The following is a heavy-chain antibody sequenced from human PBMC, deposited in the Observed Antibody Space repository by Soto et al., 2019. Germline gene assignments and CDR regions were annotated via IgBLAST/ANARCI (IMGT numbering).Heavy chain of an antibody. CDR1: GFTFSDYA. J-gene: IGHJ4*02. CDR2: ILYDGSNK. D-gene: IGHD2-2*01. V-gene: IGHV3-30-3*01. CDR3: ARDRNGVAPDY. Sequence: QVQLVESGGGVVQPGRSLRLSCAASGFTFSDYAMYWVRQAPGKGLEWVAVILYDGSNKYYADSVKGRFTISRDNSKNTLYLQMNSLRGDDTAVYYCARDRNGVAPDYWGQGTLVTVSS.